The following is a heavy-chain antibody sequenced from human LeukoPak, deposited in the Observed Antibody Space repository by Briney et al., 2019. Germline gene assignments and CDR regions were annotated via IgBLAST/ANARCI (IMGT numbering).Heavy chain of an antibody. CDR1: GFTFSSYW. D-gene: IGHD2-15*01. J-gene: IGHJ5*01. Sequence: GGSLRLSCAASGFTFSSYWMHWVRQAPGKGLEWVSYIGSSGSPIYYADSVKGRFTISRDNAKNSLYLQMNSLGAEDTAVYYCARGGGLDSWGHGTLVTVSS. CDR3: ARGGGLDS. CDR2: IGSSGSPI. V-gene: IGHV3-48*03.